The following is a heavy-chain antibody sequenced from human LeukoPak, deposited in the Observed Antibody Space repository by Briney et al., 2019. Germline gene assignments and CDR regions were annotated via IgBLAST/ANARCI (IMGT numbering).Heavy chain of an antibody. D-gene: IGHD6-13*01. V-gene: IGHV3-30-3*01. CDR1: GFTFSSYT. CDR2: ILYDGSNK. CDR3: ARYSSSSDAFDI. J-gene: IGHJ3*02. Sequence: GKSLRLSCAASGFTFSSYTMYWVRQAPGKGLEWVAVILYDGSNKYYADSVKGRFTISRDNSKNTLYLQMNSLRTEDTAVYYCARYSSSSDAFDIWGQGTMVTVSS.